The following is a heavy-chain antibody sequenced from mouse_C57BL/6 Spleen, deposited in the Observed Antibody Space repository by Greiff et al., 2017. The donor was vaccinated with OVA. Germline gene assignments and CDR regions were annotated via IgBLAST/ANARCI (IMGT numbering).Heavy chain of an antibody. CDR3: ARRNMVTMDY. D-gene: IGHD2-1*01. J-gene: IGHJ4*01. V-gene: IGHV5-6*01. CDR1: GFTFSSYG. Sequence: DVHLVESGGDLVKPGGSLKLSCAASGFTFSSYGMSWVRQTPDKRLEWVATISSGGSYTYYPDSVKGRFTISRDNAKNTLYLQMSSLKSEDTAMYYCARRNMVTMDYWGQGTSVTVSS. CDR2: ISSGGSYT.